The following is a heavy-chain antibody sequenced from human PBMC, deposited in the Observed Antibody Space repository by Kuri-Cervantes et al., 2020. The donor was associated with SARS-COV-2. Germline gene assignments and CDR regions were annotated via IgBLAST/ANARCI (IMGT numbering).Heavy chain of an antibody. Sequence: GSLRLSCTVSGGSISSYYWSWIRQPAGKGLEWIGRIYTSGSTNYNPSLKSRVTMSVDTSKNQFSLKLCSVTAADTAVYYFARRDMDVWGKGTTVTVSS. CDR3: ARRDMDV. CDR2: IYTSGST. J-gene: IGHJ6*03. CDR1: GGSISSYY. V-gene: IGHV4-4*07.